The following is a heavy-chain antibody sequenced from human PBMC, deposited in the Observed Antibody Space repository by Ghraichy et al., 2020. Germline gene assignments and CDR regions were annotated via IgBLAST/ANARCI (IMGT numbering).Heavy chain of an antibody. D-gene: IGHD6-19*01. CDR3: ARTPGIAMTGPFDF. CDR2: MYHTGST. Sequence: SETLSLTCVVSGYHISRSNWWGWIRQSPGKGLEWIGHMYHTGSTSYNPSLKSRVTMSADTSRNQFSLRLTSVTAVDTAVYYCARTPGIAMTGPFDFWGQGILVTVSS. V-gene: IGHV4-28*01. CDR1: GYHISRSNW. J-gene: IGHJ4*02.